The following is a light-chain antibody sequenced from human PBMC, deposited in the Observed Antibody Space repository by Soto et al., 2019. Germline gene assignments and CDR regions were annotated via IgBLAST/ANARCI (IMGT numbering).Light chain of an antibody. CDR3: QQYNNWHPIT. CDR1: QSVSSSY. Sequence: VERVTLSYSAIQSVSSSYLTWYQQKPGQAPRLLIYCASTRATGIPARFSGSGSGTEFTLTISSLQSEEFAVYYCQQYNNWHPITFGQGTRLKI. J-gene: IGKJ5*01. V-gene: IGKV3-15*01. CDR2: CAS.